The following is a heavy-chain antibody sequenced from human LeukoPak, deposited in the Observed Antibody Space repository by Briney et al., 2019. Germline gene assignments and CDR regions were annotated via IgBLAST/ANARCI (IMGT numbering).Heavy chain of an antibody. D-gene: IGHD1-26*01. V-gene: IGHV3-30*02. Sequence: GGSLRLSCAASGFTFNSYGMHWVRQAPGKGLEWVAFIRYDGSNKYSADSVEGRFTISRDNSKNTLYLQMNSLRAEDTAVYYCAKDFESYTSDSFHIWGQGTMVTVSS. CDR3: AKDFESYTSDSFHI. CDR1: GFTFNSYG. CDR2: IRYDGSNK. J-gene: IGHJ3*02.